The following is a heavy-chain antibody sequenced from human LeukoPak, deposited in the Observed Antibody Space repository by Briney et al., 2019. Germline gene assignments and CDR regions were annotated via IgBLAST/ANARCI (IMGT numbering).Heavy chain of an antibody. CDR3: ARENYDHNGRYWFDP. V-gene: IGHV3-23*01. CDR1: GFTFSSFA. Sequence: PGGSLRLSCAASGFTFSSFAMSWVRQAPGKGLEWVSGSSGSGDSTYYADAVKGRFTISRDNSENTLFLQMNSLRAEDTAVYYCARENYDHNGRYWFDPWGQGTQVTVSS. CDR2: SSGSGDST. J-gene: IGHJ5*02. D-gene: IGHD3-16*01.